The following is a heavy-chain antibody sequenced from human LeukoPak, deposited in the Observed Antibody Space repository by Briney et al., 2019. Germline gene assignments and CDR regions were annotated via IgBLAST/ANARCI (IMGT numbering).Heavy chain of an antibody. Sequence: SETLSLTCTVSAGSISTYYWSWLRQPAGKGLEWIGHIYTSGNTNYNPSLKSRVTMSVDTSNNQFSLKLSSVTAADTAVYYCACLTTADAFDIWGQGTMVTVSS. D-gene: IGHD3-22*01. J-gene: IGHJ3*02. V-gene: IGHV4-4*07. CDR3: ACLTTADAFDI. CDR1: AGSISTYY. CDR2: IYTSGNT.